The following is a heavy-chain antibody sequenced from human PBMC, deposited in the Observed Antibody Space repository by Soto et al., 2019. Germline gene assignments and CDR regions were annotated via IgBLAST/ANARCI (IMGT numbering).Heavy chain of an antibody. CDR1: GYTFTTYG. CDR3: ARGGGIVVVTAPYDH. V-gene: IGHV1-18*01. J-gene: IGHJ4*02. D-gene: IGHD2-21*02. CDR2: ISAYNGNT. Sequence: ASVKVSCKASGYTFTTYGITWVRQGPGQGLEWMGWISAYNGNTNYAQKVQGRVTMTTDTSTSTAYMELRSLRSDDTAVYYCARGGGIVVVTAPYDHWGQGTLVTVSS.